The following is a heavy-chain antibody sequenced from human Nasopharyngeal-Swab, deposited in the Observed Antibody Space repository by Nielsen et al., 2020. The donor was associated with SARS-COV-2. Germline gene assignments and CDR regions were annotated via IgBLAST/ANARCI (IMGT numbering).Heavy chain of an antibody. CDR2: ISSSSSYI. D-gene: IGHD3-3*01. CDR1: GFTFNNFN. CDR3: ARDGLDYDFWSAYFMDV. V-gene: IGHV3-21*01. J-gene: IGHJ6*02. Sequence: GESLKISCAASGFTFNNFNFNWVRQAPGKGLGGVLSISSSSSYIYYADSVKGRFTISRDNAKNSLYLQMNSLRAEDTAVYYCARDGLDYDFWSAYFMDVWGQGTTVTVSS.